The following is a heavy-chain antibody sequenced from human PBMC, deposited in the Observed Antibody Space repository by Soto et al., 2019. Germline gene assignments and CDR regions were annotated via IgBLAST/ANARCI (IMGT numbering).Heavy chain of an antibody. CDR2: INPGGGSA. V-gene: IGHV1-46*01. D-gene: IGHD6-19*01. CDR3: ARDTSGWSLNGLDV. J-gene: IGHJ6*02. CDR1: GSAITRYY. Sequence: QVDLVQSGAEVKKPGASVTISCKASGSAITRYYIHWVRQAPGRGLEWMGIINPGGGSARYAQKFQDSVTIDKDTSTGTVYMDLRSLRTEDTAVYYWARDTSGWSLNGLDVWGQGTTVNVSS.